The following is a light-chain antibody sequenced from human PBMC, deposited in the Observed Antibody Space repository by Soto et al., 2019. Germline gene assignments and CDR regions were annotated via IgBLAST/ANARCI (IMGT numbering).Light chain of an antibody. CDR1: QGISSY. V-gene: IGKV1-39*01. CDR2: AAS. J-gene: IGKJ5*01. CDR3: QQSYSTPIT. Sequence: IQITHSPSSLSASVGDRFTIACLASQGISSYLSWYQQKPGKAPKFLIYAASSLQRGVPSRFSGSGSGTDFTLTISSLQPEDFATYYCQQSYSTPITFGQGTRLEIK.